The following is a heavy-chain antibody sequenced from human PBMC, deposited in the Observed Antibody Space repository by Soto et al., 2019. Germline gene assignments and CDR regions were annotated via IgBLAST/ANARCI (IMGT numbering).Heavy chain of an antibody. CDR3: AKDHVDRAYYYYYYMDV. Sequence: GGSLRLSCAASGFTFSSYAMSWVRQAPGKGLEWVSAISGSGGSTYYADSVKGRFTISRDNSKNTLYLQMNSLRAEDTAVYYCAKDHVDRAYYYYYYMDVWGKGTTVTVSS. CDR2: ISGSGGST. CDR1: GFTFSSYA. J-gene: IGHJ6*03. D-gene: IGHD2-21*01. V-gene: IGHV3-23*01.